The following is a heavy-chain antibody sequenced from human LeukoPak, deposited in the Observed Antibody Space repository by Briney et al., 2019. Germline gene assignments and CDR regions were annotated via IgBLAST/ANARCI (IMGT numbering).Heavy chain of an antibody. V-gene: IGHV3-74*01. Sequence: GGSLRLSCAASGFTFSSYWMHWVRQAPGKGLVWVSRVNTAGSGTTYADSVKGRFTISRDNAKNTLYLQMNSLRAEDTAVYYCVRVVSTNWFDPWGQGTPVTVSS. D-gene: IGHD2/OR15-2a*01. CDR2: VNTAGSGT. CDR3: VRVVSTNWFDP. CDR1: GFTFSSYW. J-gene: IGHJ5*02.